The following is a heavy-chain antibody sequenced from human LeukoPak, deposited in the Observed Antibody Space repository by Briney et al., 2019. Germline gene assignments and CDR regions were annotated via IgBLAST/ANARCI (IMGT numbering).Heavy chain of an antibody. CDR1: GYNLSTSW. D-gene: IGHD3-22*01. CDR2: IFAGDSDT. V-gene: IGHV5-51*01. J-gene: IGHJ5*02. Sequence: HGESLKISCNGSGYNLSTSWIAWVRQMPGKGPEWMGIIFAGDSDTRYSPSFQGQVTISVDKSISTAYLQWSSLKASDTAMYYCARLGVEVVVPTGFGPWGQGTLVTVSS. CDR3: ARLGVEVVVPTGFGP.